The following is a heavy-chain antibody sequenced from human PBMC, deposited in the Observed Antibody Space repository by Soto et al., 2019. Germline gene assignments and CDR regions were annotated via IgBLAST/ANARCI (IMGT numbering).Heavy chain of an antibody. CDR1: GFTFSSYS. CDR3: PRHRGIAVPGTDAFDL. Sequence: GGSLRLSCAASGFTFSSYSMNWVRQAPGKGLEWVSSISSSSSYIYYADSVKGRFTISRDNAKNSLYLQMNSLRAEDTAVYYCPRHRGIAVPGTDAFDLCGQGTMVTVS. CDR2: ISSSSSYI. V-gene: IGHV3-21*01. D-gene: IGHD6-19*01. J-gene: IGHJ3*01.